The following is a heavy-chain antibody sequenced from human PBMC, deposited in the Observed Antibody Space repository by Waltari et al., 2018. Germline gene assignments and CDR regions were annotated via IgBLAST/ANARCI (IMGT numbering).Heavy chain of an antibody. CDR2: ISSSSSTI. J-gene: IGHJ6*02. D-gene: IGHD3-3*01. V-gene: IGHV3-48*01. CDR3: ARRQDFWSGSYYYYGMDV. Sequence: EVQLVESGGGLVQPGGSLRLSCAASGFTFSSSSMNWVRKAPGKGLEWVSYISSSSSTIYYADSVKGRFTISRDNAKNSLYLQMNSLRAEDTAVYYCARRQDFWSGSYYYYGMDVWGQGTTVTVSS. CDR1: GFTFSSSS.